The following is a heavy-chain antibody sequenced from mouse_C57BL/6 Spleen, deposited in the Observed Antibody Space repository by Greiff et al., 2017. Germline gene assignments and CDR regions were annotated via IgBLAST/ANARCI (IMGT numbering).Heavy chain of an antibody. J-gene: IGHJ2*01. CDR2: IDPKSGGT. V-gene: IGHV1-72*01. CDR1: GYTFTSYW. D-gene: IGHD1-1*01. CDR3: ARQTTGYYFDY. Sequence: QVQLKQPGAELVKPGASVKLSCKASGYTFTSYWMHWVKQRPGRGLEWIGRIDPKSGGTKYNEKFKSKATLTVDKPSSTAYMQLSSLTSEDSAVYYCARQTTGYYFDYWGQGTTLTVSS.